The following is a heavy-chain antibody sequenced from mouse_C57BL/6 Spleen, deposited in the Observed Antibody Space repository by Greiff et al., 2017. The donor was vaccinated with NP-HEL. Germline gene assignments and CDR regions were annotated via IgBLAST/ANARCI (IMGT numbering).Heavy chain of an antibody. V-gene: IGHV1-53*01. CDR3: ANMVTPYYYAMDY. Sequence: QVHVKQSGTELVKPGASVKLSCKASGYTFTSYWMHWVKQRPGQGLEWIGNINPSNGGTNYNEKFKSKATLTVDKSSSTAYMQLSSLTSEDSAVYYCANMVTPYYYAMDYWGQGTSVTVSS. D-gene: IGHD2-1*01. CDR2: INPSNGGT. CDR1: GYTFTSYW. J-gene: IGHJ4*01.